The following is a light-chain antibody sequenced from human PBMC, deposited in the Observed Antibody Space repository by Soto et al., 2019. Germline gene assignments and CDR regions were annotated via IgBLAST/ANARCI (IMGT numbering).Light chain of an antibody. CDR1: NSDFRRENY. J-gene: IGLJ1*01. V-gene: IGLV2-14*03. Sequence: QSALTQPASVSGSPGQSITISCTRTNSDFRRENYVSWYQHHPGRAPKLILFDVNNRPSGVSDRFSGSKSGNTASLTISGLQADDEDDYYCNSYTSSITPVYVFGAGTKVTVL. CDR3: NSYTSSITPVYV. CDR2: DVN.